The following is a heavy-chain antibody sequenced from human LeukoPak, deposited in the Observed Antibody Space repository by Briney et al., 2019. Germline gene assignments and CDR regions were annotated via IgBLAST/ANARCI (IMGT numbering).Heavy chain of an antibody. CDR3: ARDGDTSNYFSWFDP. CDR2: ISYDGSNK. CDR1: GFTFSSYA. J-gene: IGHJ5*02. Sequence: GGSLRLSCAASGFTFSSYAMHWVRQAPGKGLEWVAIISYDGSNKYYADSVTDRFTISRDNSKNTLYLQMNSLGAEDTAVYYCARDGDTSNYFSWFDPWGQGTLVTVSS. D-gene: IGHD3-22*01. V-gene: IGHV3-33*05.